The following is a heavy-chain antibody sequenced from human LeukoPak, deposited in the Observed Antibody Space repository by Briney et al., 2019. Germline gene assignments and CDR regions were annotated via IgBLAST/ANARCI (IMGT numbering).Heavy chain of an antibody. D-gene: IGHD3-22*01. V-gene: IGHV3-48*01. CDR3: ARDHDKPEAPPRGPTEPEGLMDV. Sequence: GGSLRLSCAASGFTFSSYSMNWVRRAPGKGLEWVSYISSSSSTIYYADSVKGRFTISRDNAKNSLYLQMNSLRAEDTAVYYCARDHDKPEAPPRGPTEPEGLMDVWGQGTTVTVSS. J-gene: IGHJ6*02. CDR2: ISSSSSTI. CDR1: GFTFSSYS.